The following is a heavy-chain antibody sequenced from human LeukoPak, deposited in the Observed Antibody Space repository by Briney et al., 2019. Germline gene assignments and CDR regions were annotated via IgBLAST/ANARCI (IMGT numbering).Heavy chain of an antibody. CDR2: INPNDGDT. D-gene: IGHD2-2*01. CDR1: GYTFTDYY. J-gene: IGHJ4*02. CDR3: ARANFLYCSSSTCLFDY. V-gene: IGHV1-2*02. Sequence: ASVKVSCKASGYTFTDYYMHWVRQAPGHGFEGMGWINPNDGDTNYEQKFQGRVTMTRNASISTAHMEVSRLRSDDTAVYYCARANFLYCSSSTCLFDYWGQGTLVTVSS.